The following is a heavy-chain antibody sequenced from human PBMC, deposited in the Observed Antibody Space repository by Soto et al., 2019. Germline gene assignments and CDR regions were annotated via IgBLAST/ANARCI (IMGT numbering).Heavy chain of an antibody. CDR3: ARDLGTHIAARPSYYYYGVDV. Sequence: RQAPGKGLEWVAVISYDGSNKYYADSVKGRFTISRDNSKNTLYLQMNSLRAEDTAVYYCARDLGTHIAARPSYYYYGVDVWGQGTTVTVSS. V-gene: IGHV3-30-3*01. CDR2: ISYDGSNK. J-gene: IGHJ6*02. D-gene: IGHD6-6*01.